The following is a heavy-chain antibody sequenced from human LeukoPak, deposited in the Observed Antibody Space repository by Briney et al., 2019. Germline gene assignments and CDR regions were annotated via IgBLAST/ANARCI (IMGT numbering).Heavy chain of an antibody. Sequence: GESLKISCNGSGYSFTSYWIGWVRQMPGKGLEWMVIIYSGYSDTRQSPSFQGPVTIFAYQSISTAYLPWSSLKASDTARYYCARQDSSGRRYYYYYGMDVWGQGTTVTVSS. V-gene: IGHV5-51*01. CDR3: ARQDSSGRRYYYYYGMDV. J-gene: IGHJ6*02. CDR2: IYSGYSDT. CDR1: GYSFTSYW. D-gene: IGHD6-19*01.